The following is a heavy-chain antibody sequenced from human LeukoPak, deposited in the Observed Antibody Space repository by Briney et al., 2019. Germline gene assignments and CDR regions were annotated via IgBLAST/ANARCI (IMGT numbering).Heavy chain of an antibody. J-gene: IGHJ5*02. V-gene: IGHV4-39*07. CDR2: IYYSGST. CDR1: GGSISSSSYY. D-gene: IGHD6-13*01. CDR3: AREYSSSWYRSSPGWFDP. Sequence: SETLSLTCTVSGGSISSSSYYWGWIRQPPGKGLEWIGSIYYSGSTYYNPSLKSRVTISVDTSKNQFSLKLSSVTAADTAVYYCAREYSSSWYRSSPGWFDPWGQGTLVTVSS.